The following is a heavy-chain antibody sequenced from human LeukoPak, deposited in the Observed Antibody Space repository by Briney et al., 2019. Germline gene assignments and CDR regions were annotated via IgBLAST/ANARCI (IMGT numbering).Heavy chain of an antibody. V-gene: IGHV3-23*01. CDR1: GFTFTSYA. CDR2: ISTSGSST. D-gene: IGHD3-3*01. Sequence: GGSLRLSCAASGFTFTSYAMNWVRQAPGKGLEWVSFISTSGSSTHYADSVKGRFTISRDNSNNTLYLQINSLRAEDTAAYYCAKGAQYDFWTGYTLEYFDVWGKGTLVTVSS. CDR3: AKGAQYDFWTGYTLEYFDV. J-gene: IGHJ4*02.